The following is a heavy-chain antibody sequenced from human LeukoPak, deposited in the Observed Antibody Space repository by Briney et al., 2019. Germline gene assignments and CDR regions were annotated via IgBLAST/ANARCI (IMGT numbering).Heavy chain of an antibody. V-gene: IGHV3-48*01. CDR1: GFTFGNFG. CDR3: ARGDFCDSSGYHPTS. CDR2: VSSKSNTK. J-gene: IGHJ4*02. D-gene: IGHD3-22*01. Sequence: GGSLRLSCAASGFTFGNFGMNWVRQAPGKGLEWVSYVSSKSNTKYYADSAKGRFTISRDNAKSSLYLQMNSLRAEDTAVYYCARGDFCDSSGYHPTSWGQGTLVTVSS.